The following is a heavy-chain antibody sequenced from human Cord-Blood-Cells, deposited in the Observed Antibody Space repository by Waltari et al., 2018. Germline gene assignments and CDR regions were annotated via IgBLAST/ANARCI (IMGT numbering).Heavy chain of an antibody. J-gene: IGHJ3*02. Sequence: QVQLQQWGAGLLKPSETLSLTCAVYGGSFSGYYRSWIRQPPGKGLEWIGEINHSGSTNYNPSLKSRVTISVDTSKNQFSLKLSSVTAADTAVYYCATRGTGAGDDAFDIWGQGTMVTVSS. CDR1: GGSFSGYY. CDR2: INHSGST. CDR3: ATRGTGAGDDAFDI. D-gene: IGHD7-27*01. V-gene: IGHV4-34*01.